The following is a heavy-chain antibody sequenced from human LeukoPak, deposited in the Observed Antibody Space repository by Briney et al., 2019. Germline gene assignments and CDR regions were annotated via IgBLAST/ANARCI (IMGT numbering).Heavy chain of an antibody. CDR1: GFTFDDYA. CDR3: AKSYYDSSGYFGWFDP. V-gene: IGHV3-9*01. J-gene: IGHJ5*02. Sequence: GGSLRLSCAASGFTFDDYAMHWVRQAPGKGLEWVSDISWNSGSIGYADSVKGRFTISRDNAKNSLYLQMNSLRAEDTALYYCAKSYYDSSGYFGWFDPWGQGTLVTVSS. CDR2: ISWNSGSI. D-gene: IGHD3-22*01.